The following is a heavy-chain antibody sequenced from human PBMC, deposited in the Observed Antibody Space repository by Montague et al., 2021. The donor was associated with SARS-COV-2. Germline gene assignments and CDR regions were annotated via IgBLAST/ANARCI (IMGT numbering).Heavy chain of an antibody. D-gene: IGHD6-19*01. Sequence: SETLSLTYAVYGGSFSGYYWRWIRQPSGKGLDWIGEIKHSGSTNYNPSLKSGVTISVDTSKNQFSLKLSSVTAADTAVYYCARSLNQQWLRFPPGAFFGYWGQGTLITVSS. CDR2: IKHSGST. CDR1: GGSFSGYY. V-gene: IGHV4-34*01. CDR3: ARSLNQQWLRFPPGAFFGY. J-gene: IGHJ4*02.